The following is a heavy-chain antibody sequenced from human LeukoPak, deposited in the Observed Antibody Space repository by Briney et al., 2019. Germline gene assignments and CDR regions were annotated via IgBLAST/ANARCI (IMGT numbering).Heavy chain of an antibody. Sequence: GGSLRLSCAASGFTFSTYTMNWVRQAPGKGLEWVSSISSSSSSIYYADSVKGRFTISRDNAKNSLYLQMNSLRAEDTAVYYCARGYYDAPGYWGQGTLVSVSS. CDR3: ARGYYDAPGY. V-gene: IGHV3-21*01. CDR2: ISSSSSSI. J-gene: IGHJ4*02. D-gene: IGHD3-22*01. CDR1: GFTFSTYT.